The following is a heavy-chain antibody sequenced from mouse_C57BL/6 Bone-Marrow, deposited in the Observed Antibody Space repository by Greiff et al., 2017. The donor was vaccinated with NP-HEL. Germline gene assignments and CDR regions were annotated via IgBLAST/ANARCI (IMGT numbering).Heavy chain of an antibody. D-gene: IGHD3-2*02. Sequence: QVQLKESGPELVKPGASVKLSCKASGYTFTSYDINWVKQRPGQGLEWIGWIYPRDGSTKYNEKVKGKATLTVDTSSSTAYMELHSLTSEDSAVYFCARGGDSSGYLFAYWGQGTLVTVSA. V-gene: IGHV1-85*01. CDR1: GYTFTSYD. CDR3: ARGGDSSGYLFAY. CDR2: IYPRDGST. J-gene: IGHJ3*01.